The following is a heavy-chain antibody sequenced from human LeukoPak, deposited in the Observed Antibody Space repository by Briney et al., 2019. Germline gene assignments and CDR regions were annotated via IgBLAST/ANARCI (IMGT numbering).Heavy chain of an antibody. Sequence: ASVKVSCKASGYTFTSYYMHWVRQAPGQGLEWMGIINPSGGSTSYAQKFQGRVTMTRDTSTSTVYMELSSLRSDDTAVYYCARSLVGATVLGYWGQGTLVTVSS. J-gene: IGHJ4*02. CDR1: GYTFTSYY. D-gene: IGHD1-26*01. CDR2: INPSGGST. V-gene: IGHV1-46*01. CDR3: ARSLVGATVLGY.